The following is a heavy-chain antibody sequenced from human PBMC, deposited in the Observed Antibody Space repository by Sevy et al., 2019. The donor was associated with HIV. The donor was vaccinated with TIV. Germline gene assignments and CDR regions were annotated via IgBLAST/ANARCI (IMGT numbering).Heavy chain of an antibody. J-gene: IGHJ6*02. CDR1: GYSFTSYW. Sequence: GESLKISCKGSGYSFTSYWIGWVRQMPGKGLEWMGIIYPGDSDTRYSPSFQGQVTISADKSISTAYLQWSSLKASDTAMYYCARRGGPYYDFWSGYYAPDYYDYWMDVWGQGTTVTVSS. CDR2: IYPGDSDT. D-gene: IGHD3-3*01. CDR3: ARRGGPYYDFWSGYYAPDYYDYWMDV. V-gene: IGHV5-51*01.